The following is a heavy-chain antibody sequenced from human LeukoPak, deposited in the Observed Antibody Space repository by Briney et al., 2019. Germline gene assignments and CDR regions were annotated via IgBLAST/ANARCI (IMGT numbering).Heavy chain of an antibody. CDR3: ARQDRSVTMIVSFWFDP. J-gene: IGHJ5*02. D-gene: IGHD3-22*01. CDR1: GGSISSNSYY. CDR2: IYYSGST. V-gene: IGHV4-39*01. Sequence: NPSETLSLTCTVSGGSISSNSYYWGWIRQPPGKGLEWIGSIYYSGSTYYNPSLKSRVTISVDTSKNQFSLKLSSVTAADTAVYYCARQDRSVTMIVSFWFDPWGQGTLVTVSS.